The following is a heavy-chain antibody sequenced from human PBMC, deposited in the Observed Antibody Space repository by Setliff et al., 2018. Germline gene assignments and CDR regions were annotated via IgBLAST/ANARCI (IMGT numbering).Heavy chain of an antibody. Sequence: PSETLSLTCTVSGGSISGASIRSYYWGWIRQPPGKGLEFIGYVYYSGTTNYDPSLKSRVTISVDTSKNQFSLKLSSVTAADTAIYYCARGGTYRYFDYWGQGTLVTVSS. CDR2: VYYSGTT. J-gene: IGHJ4*02. V-gene: IGHV4-61*01. CDR1: GGSISGASIRSYY. CDR3: ARGGTYRYFDY.